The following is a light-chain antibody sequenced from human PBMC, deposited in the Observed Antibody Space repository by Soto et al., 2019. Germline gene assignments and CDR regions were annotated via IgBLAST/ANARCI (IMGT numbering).Light chain of an antibody. CDR2: WAS. V-gene: IGKV4-1*01. J-gene: IGKJ4*01. CDR1: QSVLDRSNKKNY. CDR3: QQYYSRLLT. Sequence: DIVMAQSQDSLAVSLGERATINCKSSQSVLDRSNKKNYLNWYQQKPGQPPKLLIYWASTRESGVPDRFSGRGSGTDFTLTISSLQAEDVAVYYCQQYYSRLLTFGGGTKVEIK.